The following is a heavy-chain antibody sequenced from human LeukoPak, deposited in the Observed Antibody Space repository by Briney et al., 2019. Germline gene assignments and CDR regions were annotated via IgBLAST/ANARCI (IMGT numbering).Heavy chain of an antibody. CDR2: IYYSGST. D-gene: IGHD3-10*01. J-gene: IGHJ6*02. V-gene: IGHV4-61*08. CDR1: GSSISSGDYY. Sequence: PSQTLSLTCTVSGSSISSGDYYWSWIRQPPGKGLEWIGYIYYSGSTNYNPSLKSRVTISVDTSKNQFSLKLSSVTAADTAVYYCARVGGSNYYYYGMDVWGQGTTVTVSS. CDR3: ARVGGSNYYYYGMDV.